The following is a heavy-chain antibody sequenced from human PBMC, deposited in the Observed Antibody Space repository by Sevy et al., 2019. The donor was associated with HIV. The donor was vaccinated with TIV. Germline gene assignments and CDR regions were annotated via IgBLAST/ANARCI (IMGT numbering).Heavy chain of an antibody. Sequence: ASVKVSCKVSGYTLTKLPMHWVRQAPGQWLEWMGGFDPEDGETIYAQRFQGRVTMTEDTSTDTAYMELSSLRSEDTAVYYCATLDFWSENPFYGTDVWGQGTTVTVSS. V-gene: IGHV1-24*01. CDR2: FDPEDGET. D-gene: IGHD3-3*01. J-gene: IGHJ6*02. CDR1: GYTLTKLP. CDR3: ATLDFWSENPFYGTDV.